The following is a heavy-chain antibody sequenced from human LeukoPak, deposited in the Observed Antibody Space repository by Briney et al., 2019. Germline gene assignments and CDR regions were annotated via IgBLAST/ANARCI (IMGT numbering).Heavy chain of an antibody. CDR1: GFTVNSNY. V-gene: IGHV3-53*01. CDR3: ATSVGRYYFDY. J-gene: IGHJ4*02. CDR2: IYSGGST. Sequence: PGGSLRLSCAASGFTVNSNYMSWVRQAPGKGLEWASIIYSGGSTNYADSVKGRFTISRDNSKNTLYLHMNSLRAEDTAVYYCATSVGRYYFDYWGQGALVTVSS. D-gene: IGHD2-15*01.